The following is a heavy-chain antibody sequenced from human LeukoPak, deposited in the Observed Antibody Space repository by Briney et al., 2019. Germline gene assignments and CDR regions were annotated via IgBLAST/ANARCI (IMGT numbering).Heavy chain of an antibody. V-gene: IGHV4-39*07. CDR3: ARDSRSFDY. CDR2: IYYSGST. D-gene: IGHD6-25*01. J-gene: IGHJ4*02. CDR1: GGSISTTSYY. Sequence: SETLSLTCTVSGGSISTTSYYGGWIRQPPGKGLEWIGSIYYSGSTTYIPSLKSRATISQDTSKNQFSLKLTSVTAADTAVYYCARDSRSFDYWGQGTLVTVSS.